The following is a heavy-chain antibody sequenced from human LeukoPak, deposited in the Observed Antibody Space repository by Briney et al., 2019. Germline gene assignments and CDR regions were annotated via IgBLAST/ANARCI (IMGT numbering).Heavy chain of an antibody. V-gene: IGHV3-21*01. Sequence: PGGSLRLSCTASRVTFSGYTMNWVRQAPGKGLERVSSISSRSSDIYYAASVKGRFTISRDNARNSLYLQMSSLRAEDTAVYYCARALYYDILTGYQTHTYYLDYWGQGTLVTVSS. CDR1: RVTFSGYT. D-gene: IGHD3-9*01. J-gene: IGHJ4*02. CDR3: ARALYYDILTGYQTHTYYLDY. CDR2: ISSRSSDI.